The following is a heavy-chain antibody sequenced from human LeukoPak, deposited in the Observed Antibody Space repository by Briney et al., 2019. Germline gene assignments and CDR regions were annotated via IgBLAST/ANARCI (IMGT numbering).Heavy chain of an antibody. CDR1: GFTFNNYA. CDR2: ISYEGRNE. Sequence: PGRSLRLSCAASGFTFNNYAMHWVRQAPGKGLEWVAVISYEGRNEYYADSVKGRFTISRDNSKNTLYLQMHSLRAEDTAVYYCARDRSSYEYYFDSWGQGTLVTVSS. CDR3: ARDRSSYEYYFDS. V-gene: IGHV3-30*04. J-gene: IGHJ4*02. D-gene: IGHD5-12*01.